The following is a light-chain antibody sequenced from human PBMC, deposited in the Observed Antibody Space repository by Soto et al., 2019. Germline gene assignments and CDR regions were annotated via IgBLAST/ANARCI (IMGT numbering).Light chain of an antibody. CDR1: QTINSY. J-gene: IGKJ1*01. Sequence: DIQMTQSPSSLSASVGDRVTITCRASQTINSYLNWYQQKPGKAPKLLVFASSNLQSGVPSTFSGSGFGTDFTLTISSPQLEDFATYYCQQSYSSPKTFGQGTKVEIK. V-gene: IGKV1-39*01. CDR2: ASS. CDR3: QQSYSSPKT.